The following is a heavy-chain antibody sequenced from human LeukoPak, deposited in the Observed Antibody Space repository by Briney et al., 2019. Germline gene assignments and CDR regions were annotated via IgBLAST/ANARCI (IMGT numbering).Heavy chain of an antibody. CDR2: IYHSGSP. D-gene: IGHD3-10*01. CDR3: AREYLPEGYYYGSGRLDY. CDR1: GYSISSGYY. V-gene: IGHV4-38-2*02. J-gene: IGHJ4*02. Sequence: SETLSLTCTVSGYSISSGYYWGWIRQPPGQGLEWIGSIYHSGSPYYNPSLKSRVTISVDTSNNQLSLKLTSVTAADTAVYFCAREYLPEGYYYGSGRLDYWGQGTLVTVSS.